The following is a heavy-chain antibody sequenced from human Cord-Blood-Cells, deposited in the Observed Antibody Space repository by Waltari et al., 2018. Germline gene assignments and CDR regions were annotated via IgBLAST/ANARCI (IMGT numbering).Heavy chain of an antibody. J-gene: IGHJ3*02. V-gene: IGHV1-69*01. D-gene: IGHD3-3*01. Sequence: QVQLMQSGAEVKKPGSSVKVSCKASGGTFSSYAISWVRQAPGQGLEWMGGIIPIFGTANYAQKFQGRVTITADESTSTAYMELSSLRSEDTAVYYCARDSMAYYDFWSGYCAFDIWGQGTMVTVSS. CDR3: ARDSMAYYDFWSGYCAFDI. CDR1: GGTFSSYA. CDR2: IIPIFGTA.